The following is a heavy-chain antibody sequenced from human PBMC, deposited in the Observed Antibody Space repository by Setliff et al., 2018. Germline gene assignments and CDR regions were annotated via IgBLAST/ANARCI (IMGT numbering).Heavy chain of an antibody. CDR2: INGNSGVT. CDR1: ADTFTGYY. V-gene: IGHV1-2*04. Sequence: ASVKVSCKASADTFTGYYVHWVRQAPGQGLEWMGWINGNSGVTKYAQKFQGWVTMTSETSFSIVYMDLTRLTSDDTAVYYCAQTKGFVDGYLDPWGQGTLVTVSS. CDR3: AQTKGFVDGYLDP. J-gene: IGHJ5*02. D-gene: IGHD2-21*02.